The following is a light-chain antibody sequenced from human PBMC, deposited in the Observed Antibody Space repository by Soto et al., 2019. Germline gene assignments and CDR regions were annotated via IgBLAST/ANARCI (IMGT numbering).Light chain of an antibody. CDR3: QEYYSTPLT. CDR1: QSVLYSSNNKNY. CDR2: WAS. V-gene: IGKV4-1*01. Sequence: DIVMTQSPDSLAVSLGERATINCKSSQSVLYSSNNKNYLAWYQQKPGQPPKLLIYWASTRESGVPDRFSGSGSGTDFTLTISSLPAEDGAVYYCQEYYSTPLTFGGGTRVEIK. J-gene: IGKJ4*01.